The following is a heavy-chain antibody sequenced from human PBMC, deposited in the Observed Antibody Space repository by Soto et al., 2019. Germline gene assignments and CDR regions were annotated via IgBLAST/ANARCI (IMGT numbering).Heavy chain of an antibody. J-gene: IGHJ6*02. V-gene: IGHV5-51*01. CDR2: IYPGDSDT. CDR1: EYNCSNYW. CDR3: ARRGKAGYSSSWYYYGMDV. D-gene: IGHD6-13*01. Sequence: EPLKISCKGSEYNCSNYWIGCVRQMPGKGLEWMGIIYPGDSDTRYSPSFQGQVTISADKSISTAYLQWSSLKASDTAMYYRARRGKAGYSSSWYYYGMDVWGQGTTVTVSS.